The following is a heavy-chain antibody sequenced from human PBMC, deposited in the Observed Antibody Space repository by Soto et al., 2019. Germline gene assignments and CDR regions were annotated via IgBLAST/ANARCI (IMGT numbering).Heavy chain of an antibody. CDR2: TYYRSKWYN. Sequence: QVQLQQSGPGLVKPSQTLSLTCAISGDSVSSNSAAWNWIRQSPSRGLEWLGRTYYRSKWYNDYAVSVKSRITIHPDTSKNQFSLQLNSVTPEDTAVYYCAREVDIVASGDYYYYYGMDVWGQGTTVTVSS. V-gene: IGHV6-1*01. CDR3: AREVDIVASGDYYYYYGMDV. J-gene: IGHJ6*02. D-gene: IGHD5-12*01. CDR1: GDSVSSNSAA.